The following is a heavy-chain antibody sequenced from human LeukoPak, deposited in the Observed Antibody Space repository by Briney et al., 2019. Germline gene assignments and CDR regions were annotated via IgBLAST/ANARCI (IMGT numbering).Heavy chain of an antibody. V-gene: IGHV3-21*04. CDR2: ISSDSSYI. CDR1: GFNFNTYT. D-gene: IGHD5-18*01. CDR3: ARDRHTAMVYYYYYMDV. J-gene: IGHJ6*03. Sequence: GGSLRLSCAASGFNFNTYTMNWVRQAPGKGLEWVSSISSDSSYIYYADAVHGRFTVSRDNAKYSLYLQMNSLRDEDTAVYYCARDRHTAMVYYYYYMDVWGTGTTVTVSS.